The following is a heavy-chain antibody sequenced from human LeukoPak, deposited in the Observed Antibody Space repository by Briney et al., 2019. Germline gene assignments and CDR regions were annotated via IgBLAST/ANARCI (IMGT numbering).Heavy chain of an antibody. Sequence: PGGSLRLSCAASGFTFNTYTMNWVRQAPGKGLEWVSAIGGRGDGTYYADFVKGRFTISRDNSKNTLFLQMNSLRVEDTATYYCAKGTERYREVSSFDSWGRGTLVAVSS. CDR2: IGGRGDGT. CDR1: GFTFNTYT. CDR3: AKGTERYREVSSFDS. V-gene: IGHV3-23*01. J-gene: IGHJ4*02. D-gene: IGHD3-10*01.